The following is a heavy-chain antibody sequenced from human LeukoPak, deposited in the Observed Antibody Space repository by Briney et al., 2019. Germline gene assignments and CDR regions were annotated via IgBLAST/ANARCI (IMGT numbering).Heavy chain of an antibody. D-gene: IGHD6-13*01. J-gene: IGHJ4*02. Sequence: GGSLRLSCAASGFTFSSYAMHWVRQAPGKGLEWVAVISYDGSNKYYADSVKGRFTISRDNSKNTLYLQMNSLRAEDTAVYYCAKGSAGGRPYYFDYWGQGTLVPVSS. CDR1: GFTFSSYA. CDR2: ISYDGSNK. CDR3: AKGSAGGRPYYFDY. V-gene: IGHV3-30*04.